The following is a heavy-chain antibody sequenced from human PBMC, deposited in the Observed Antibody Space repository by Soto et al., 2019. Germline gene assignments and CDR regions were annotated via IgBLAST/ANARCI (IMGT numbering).Heavy chain of an antibody. V-gene: IGHV1-69*02. CDR1: GDTFNFYT. D-gene: IGHD3-10*01. CDR2: IIPMVGMS. Sequence: QVQLVQSGAEVKKPGSSVKVSCKASGDTFNFYTFSWVRQAPGQGLEWMGRIIPMVGMSNYAQKFQGRVTIIAHRSTNTTYMQLSSLRSEDTALYYCATSYGSGSRPFDYWGQGTPVTVSS. J-gene: IGHJ4*02. CDR3: ATSYGSGSRPFDY.